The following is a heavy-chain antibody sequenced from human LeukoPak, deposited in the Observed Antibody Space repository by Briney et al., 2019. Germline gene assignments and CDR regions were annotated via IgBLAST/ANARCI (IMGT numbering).Heavy chain of an antibody. Sequence: GGSLRLSCAASGFTFSTYWMTWVRKAPGKGLEWVANMKGDGSEIYYVDSVQGRFTISRDNAKNLLYLQMNSLRAEDTAVYYCARPGYTAGYDIWGQGTLVTVSS. V-gene: IGHV3-7*01. D-gene: IGHD3-9*01. CDR1: GFTFSTYW. J-gene: IGHJ3*02. CDR2: MKGDGSEI. CDR3: ARPGYTAGYDI.